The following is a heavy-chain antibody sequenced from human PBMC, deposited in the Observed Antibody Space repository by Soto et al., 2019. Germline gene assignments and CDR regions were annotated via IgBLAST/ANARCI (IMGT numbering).Heavy chain of an antibody. Sequence: EVQLLDSGGGLVQPGGSLRLSCAASGFTFSNYAMSWVRQAPGKVLEWVSGVGGSGDSTYYADSVKGRFTISRDNSEGTMYLQMNSLRALAPAVYYCAKIPLGYCSGGSCYPPPSFDYWGQGTLVTVSS. CDR3: AKIPLGYCSGGSCYPPPSFDY. CDR1: GFTFSNYA. J-gene: IGHJ4*02. CDR2: VGGSGDST. V-gene: IGHV3-23*01. D-gene: IGHD2-15*01.